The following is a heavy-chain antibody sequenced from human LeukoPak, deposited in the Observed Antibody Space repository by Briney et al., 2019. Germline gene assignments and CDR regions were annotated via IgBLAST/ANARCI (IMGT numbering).Heavy chain of an antibody. D-gene: IGHD3-22*01. CDR3: AKDRGSGYYYFRYNWFDP. CDR1: GFTFSSYG. Sequence: GGSLRLSCSASGFTFSSYGMHWVRQAPGKGLEWVAFIRYDGSNKYYADSVKGRFTISRDNSKNTLYLQMNSLRAEDTAVYYCAKDRGSGYYYFRYNWFDPWGQGTLVTVSS. V-gene: IGHV3-30*02. CDR2: IRYDGSNK. J-gene: IGHJ5*02.